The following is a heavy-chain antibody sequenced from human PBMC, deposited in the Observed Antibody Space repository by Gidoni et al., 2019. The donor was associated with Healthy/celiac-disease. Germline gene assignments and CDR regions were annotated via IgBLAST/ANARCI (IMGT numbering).Heavy chain of an antibody. D-gene: IGHD3-10*01. CDR3: ATWPPAGSGSYQYDY. CDR2: ISSSSSYI. J-gene: IGHJ4*02. CDR1: GFTFSSYS. V-gene: IGHV3-21*01. Sequence: EVQLVESGGGLVKPGGSLRLSCAASGFTFSSYSMNWVRQAPGKGLEWVSSISSSSSYIYYADSVKGRFTISRDNAKNSLYLQMNSLRAEDTAVYYCATWPPAGSGSYQYDYWGQGTLVTVSS.